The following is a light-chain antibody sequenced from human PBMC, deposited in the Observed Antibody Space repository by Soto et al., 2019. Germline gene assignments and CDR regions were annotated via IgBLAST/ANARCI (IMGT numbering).Light chain of an antibody. Sequence: EIVMTQSPATLSVSPEERVTLSCRASHSLTRNLAWYQHKPGQSPRLLIYGESARATGIPARFSGGGSGAEYTLTISSLQSEDFAVYYCLRYDKWRRTFGQGIQV. CDR3: LRYDKWRRT. CDR1: HSLTRN. J-gene: IGKJ1*01. CDR2: GES. V-gene: IGKV3-15*01.